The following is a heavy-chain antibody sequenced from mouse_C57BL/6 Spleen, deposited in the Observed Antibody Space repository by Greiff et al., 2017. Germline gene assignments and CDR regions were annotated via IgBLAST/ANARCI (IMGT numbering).Heavy chain of an antibody. D-gene: IGHD2-4*01. J-gene: IGHJ4*01. CDR2: IYPSDSET. CDR3: ARWDYDYAMDY. V-gene: IGHV1-61*01. CDR1: GYTFTSYW. Sequence: QVQLQQPGAELVRPGSSVKLSCKASGYTFTSYWMDWVKQRPGQGLEWIGNIYPSDSETHYNQKFKDKATLTVDKSSSTAYMQLSSLTSEDSAVYYCARWDYDYAMDYWGQGTSVTVSS.